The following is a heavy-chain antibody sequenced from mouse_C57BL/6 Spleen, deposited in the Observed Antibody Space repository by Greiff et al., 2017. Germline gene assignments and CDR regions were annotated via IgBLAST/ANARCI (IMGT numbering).Heavy chain of an antibody. CDR2: IDPSDSYT. D-gene: IGHD1-1*01. CDR1: GYTFTSYW. CDR3: AREGISYGSSFDY. V-gene: IGHV1-59*01. Sequence: QVQLQQPGAELVRPGTSVKLSCKASGYTFTSYWMHWVKQRPAQGLEWIGVIDPSDSYTNYNQKFKGKATLTVDTSSSTAYMQLSSLTSEDSAVYYCAREGISYGSSFDYWGQGTTLTVSS. J-gene: IGHJ2*01.